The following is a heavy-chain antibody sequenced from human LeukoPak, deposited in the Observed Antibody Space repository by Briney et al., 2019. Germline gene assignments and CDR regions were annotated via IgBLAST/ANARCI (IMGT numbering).Heavy chain of an antibody. Sequence: SETLSLTSAVYGGSFSGYYWSWIRQPPGKGLEWIGKINHSGSTNYNPSLKRRVTISVDTSKNQFSLKLSSVTAADTAVYYCARGSPRYSSGWYNYFDYWGQGTLVAVSS. CDR3: ARGSPRYSSGWYNYFDY. J-gene: IGHJ4*02. CDR2: INHSGST. V-gene: IGHV4-34*01. D-gene: IGHD6-19*01. CDR1: GGSFSGYY.